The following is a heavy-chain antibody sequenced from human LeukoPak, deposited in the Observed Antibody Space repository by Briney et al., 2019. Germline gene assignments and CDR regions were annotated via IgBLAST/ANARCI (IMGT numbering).Heavy chain of an antibody. CDR2: ISSSGTTI. V-gene: IGHV3-11*01. CDR1: GFTFTDYY. Sequence: PGGLLRLSCAASGFTFTDYYMTWIRQAPGKGLECISYISSSGTTIYYADSVKGRFTISRDNAKNSLYLQMNSLRAEDTAVYYCARSRYSGGWYGLAYWGQGTLVTVSS. CDR3: ARSRYSGGWYGLAY. D-gene: IGHD6-19*01. J-gene: IGHJ4*02.